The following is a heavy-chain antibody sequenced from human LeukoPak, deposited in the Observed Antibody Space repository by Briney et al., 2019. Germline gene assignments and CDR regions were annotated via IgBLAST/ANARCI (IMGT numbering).Heavy chain of an antibody. CDR3: ARYYYDSSGISNWFDP. Sequence: SETLSLTCTVSGGSISSYYWSWIRQPPGKGLEWIGEINHSGSTNYNPSLKSRVTISVDTSKNQFSPKLSSVTAADTAVYYCARYYYDSSGISNWFDPWGQGTLVTVSS. D-gene: IGHD3-22*01. J-gene: IGHJ5*02. CDR2: INHSGST. CDR1: GGSISSYY. V-gene: IGHV4-34*01.